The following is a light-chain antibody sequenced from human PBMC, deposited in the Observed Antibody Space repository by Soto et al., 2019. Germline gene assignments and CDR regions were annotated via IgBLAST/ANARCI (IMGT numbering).Light chain of an antibody. Sequence: QSALTQPASVSGSPGQSITISCTGTSSDIGAYNYVSWYQQHPGKAPKLMIYDVNIRPSGVSNLFSGSKSGNTASLTISGLQAEDDADYYCTSCTTSTTMIFGGGTKLTVL. J-gene: IGLJ2*01. CDR1: SSDIGAYNY. CDR3: TSCTTSTTMI. CDR2: DVN. V-gene: IGLV2-14*03.